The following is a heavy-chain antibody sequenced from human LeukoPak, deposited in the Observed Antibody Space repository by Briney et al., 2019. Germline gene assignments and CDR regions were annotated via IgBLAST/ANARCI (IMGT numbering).Heavy chain of an antibody. J-gene: IGHJ3*02. CDR2: IYPGDSDT. D-gene: IGHD5-12*01. CDR3: ATQDIVATINAFDI. CDR1: GYSFTSYW. Sequence: GECLKSSCKGSGYSFTSYWIGWVRQMPGKGLEWMGIIYPGDSDTRYRPSFQGQVTISADKSISTAYLQWSSLKASDTALYYCATQDIVATINAFDILGQGTMVTVSS. V-gene: IGHV5-51*01.